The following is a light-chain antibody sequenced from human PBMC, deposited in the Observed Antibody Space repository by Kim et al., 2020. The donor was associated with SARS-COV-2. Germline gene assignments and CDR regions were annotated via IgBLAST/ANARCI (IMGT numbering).Light chain of an antibody. CDR1: RNIDNY. CDR2: AAS. V-gene: IGKV1-39*01. J-gene: IGKJ2*01. CDR3: QQSFITPYT. Sequence: SASVGDRVTITCRASRNIDNYLNWYQQRPGKAPKLLIHAASTLQSGVPSRFSGSGSGTDFTLTITNLQPEDFATFYCQQSFITPYTFGQGTKLEI.